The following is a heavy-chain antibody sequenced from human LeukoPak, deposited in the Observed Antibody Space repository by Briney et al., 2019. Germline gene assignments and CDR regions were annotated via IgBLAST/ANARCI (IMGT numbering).Heavy chain of an antibody. V-gene: IGHV3-53*01. CDR1: GFTVSSNY. J-gene: IGHJ4*02. CDR3: TRDRVGCRISSAYYGD. CDR2: IHSAGST. D-gene: IGHD3-22*01. Sequence: GGSLRLSCAASGFTVSSNYMSWVRQAPGKGLEWVSVIHSAGSTSYADSVKGRFTISRDNSKNTLYLQMNSLTAEDTAVYHCTRDRVGCRISSAYYGDWGQGTQVTVSS.